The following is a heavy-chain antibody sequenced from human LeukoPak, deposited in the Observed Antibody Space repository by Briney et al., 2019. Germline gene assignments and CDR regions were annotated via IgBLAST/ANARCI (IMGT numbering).Heavy chain of an antibody. CDR3: ARDLVGAFLTFDY. Sequence: GASVKVSCKASGYTFTGYYMHWVRQAPGQGLEWMGWINPNSGGTNYAQKFQGRVTMTRDTSISTAYMELSRLRSDDTAVYYWARDLVGAFLTFDYWGQGTLVTVSS. V-gene: IGHV1-2*02. D-gene: IGHD1-26*01. CDR1: GYTFTGYY. CDR2: INPNSGGT. J-gene: IGHJ4*02.